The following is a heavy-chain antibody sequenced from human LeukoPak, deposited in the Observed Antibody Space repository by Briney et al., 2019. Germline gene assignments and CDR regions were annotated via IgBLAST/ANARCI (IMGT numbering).Heavy chain of an antibody. J-gene: IGHJ4*02. CDR1: GVSISSSNSY. CDR3: ATDTKY. V-gene: IGHV4-39*07. Sequence: SETLSLTCTVSGVSISSSNSYWGWIRQPPGRGLEWIGEINDSGSTNYNPSLKSLVTISVDTSNNQFSLKLTPVTAAHTPFYYCATDTKYWGQGTLVTVSS. CDR2: INDSGST.